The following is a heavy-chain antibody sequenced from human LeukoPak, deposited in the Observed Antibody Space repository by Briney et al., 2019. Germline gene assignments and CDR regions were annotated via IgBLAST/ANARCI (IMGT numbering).Heavy chain of an antibody. D-gene: IGHD4-17*01. J-gene: IGHJ6*03. V-gene: IGHV4-59*08. CDR3: ARYHGDHYYYYYMDV. CDR1: GGSISSYY. CDR2: IYYSGST. Sequence: SETLSLTCTVSGGSISSYYWSWTRQPPGKGLEWIGYIYYSGSTNYNPSLKSRVTISVDTSKNQFSLKLSSVTAADTAVYYCARYHGDHYYYYYMDVWGKGNTVTVSS.